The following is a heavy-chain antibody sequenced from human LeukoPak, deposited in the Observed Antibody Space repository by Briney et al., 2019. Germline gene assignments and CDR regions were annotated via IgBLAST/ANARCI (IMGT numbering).Heavy chain of an antibody. Sequence: NPSETLSLTCTVSGGSISSYYWSWIRQPPGKGLEWIGYIYYSGRTNYNPSLMSRVTISVDTSKNQFSLKVSSVTAADTAVYYCARVDDSSVIDYWGQGTLVTVSS. J-gene: IGHJ4*02. V-gene: IGHV4-59*01. CDR2: IYYSGRT. CDR1: GGSISSYY. D-gene: IGHD3-22*01. CDR3: ARVDDSSVIDY.